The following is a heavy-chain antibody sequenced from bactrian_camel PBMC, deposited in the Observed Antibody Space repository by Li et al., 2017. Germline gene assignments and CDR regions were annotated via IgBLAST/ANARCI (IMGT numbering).Heavy chain of an antibody. V-gene: IGHV3S66*01. CDR3: AAPYGLARDCRREIRTADFGY. CDR2: ISRNGTT. J-gene: IGHJ6*01. CDR1: EFTSDDPD. Sequence: VQLVESGGASVEAGGPLTLSCTASEFTSDDPDMGWYRQAPGKQCELVSTISRNGTTYYRDSVKGRFTISQDNTKNTVYLQMNSLKPEDTAVYFCAAPYGLARDCRREIRTADFGYWGPGTQVTVS. D-gene: IGHD6*01.